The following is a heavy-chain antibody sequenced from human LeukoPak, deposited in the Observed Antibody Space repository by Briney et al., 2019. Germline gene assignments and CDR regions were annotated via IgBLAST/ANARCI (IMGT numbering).Heavy chain of an antibody. D-gene: IGHD4-17*01. V-gene: IGHV3-30*18. CDR3: AKDRDYGASGYYFDY. CDR2: LSYDGRNK. CDR1: GFTFSSYW. J-gene: IGHJ4*02. Sequence: PGGSLRLSCAASGFTFSSYWMSWVRQARGKGLEWVAVLSYDGRNKYYADSVKGRFTISRDNSKNTLYLQMNSLRAEDTAVYFCAKDRDYGASGYYFDYWGQGTLVTVSS.